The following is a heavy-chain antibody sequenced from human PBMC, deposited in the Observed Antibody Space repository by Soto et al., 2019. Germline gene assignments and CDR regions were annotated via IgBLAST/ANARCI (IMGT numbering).Heavy chain of an antibody. Sequence: ASRVDNVSSTRCTWDWIKQSPSRGLEWLGRTYYRSKWYNDYAVSVKSRITINPDTSNNQLSLQLNSVTPDDTAVYYCARLIGNSWLDSWGQGTLVTVSS. CDR1: VDNVSSTRCT. V-gene: IGHV6-1*01. CDR3: ARLIGNSWLDS. J-gene: IGHJ5*01. D-gene: IGHD2-8*01. CDR2: TYYRSKWYN.